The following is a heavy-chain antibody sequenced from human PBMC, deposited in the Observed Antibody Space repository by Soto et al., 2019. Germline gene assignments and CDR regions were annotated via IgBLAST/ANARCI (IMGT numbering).Heavy chain of an antibody. J-gene: IGHJ5*02. CDR3: ARVAATLNWFDP. D-gene: IGHD2-15*01. Sequence: EVQLVESGGGLVQPGGSLRLSCAASGFTFSSYSMNWVRQAPGKGLAWVSYISSSSSTIYYAHSVKGRFTISRDNAKNSLYLQMNSLRAEDTAVYYCARVAATLNWFDPCGQGTLVTVSS. CDR2: ISSSSSTI. V-gene: IGHV3-48*01. CDR1: GFTFSSYS.